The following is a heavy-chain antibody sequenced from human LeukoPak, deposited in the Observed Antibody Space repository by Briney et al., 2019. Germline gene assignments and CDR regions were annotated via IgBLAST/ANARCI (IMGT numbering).Heavy chain of an antibody. CDR1: GYTFTSYY. J-gene: IGHJ4*02. CDR2: INPSGGST. CDR3: ARDQGRWLQSLHFDY. D-gene: IGHD5-24*01. V-gene: IGHV1-46*01. Sequence: ASVKVSCRASGYTFTSYYMHWVRQAPGQGLEWMGIINPSGGSTSYAQKFQGRVTMTRDTSTSTVYMELSSLRSEDTAVYYCARDQGRWLQSLHFDYWGQGTLVTVSS.